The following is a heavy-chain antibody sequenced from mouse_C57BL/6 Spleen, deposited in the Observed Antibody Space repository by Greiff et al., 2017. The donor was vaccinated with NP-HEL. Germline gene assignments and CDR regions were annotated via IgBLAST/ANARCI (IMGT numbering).Heavy chain of an antibody. Sequence: QVQLKQSGPELVKPGASVKISCKASGYAFSSSWMNWVKQRPGKGLEWIGRIYPGDGDTNYNGKFKGKATLTADKSSSTAYMQLSSLTSEDSAVYFCARTPYDFYAMGFWGQGTSVTVAP. CDR3: ARTPYDFYAMGF. V-gene: IGHV1-82*01. D-gene: IGHD2-4*01. J-gene: IGHJ4*01. CDR1: GYAFSSSW. CDR2: IYPGDGDT.